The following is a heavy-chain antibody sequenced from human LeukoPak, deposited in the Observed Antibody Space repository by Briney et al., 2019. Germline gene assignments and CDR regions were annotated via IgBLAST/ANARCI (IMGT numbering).Heavy chain of an antibody. D-gene: IGHD6-19*01. CDR2: INHSGST. Sequence: SETLSLTCAVYGGSFSGYYWSWIRQPPGKGLEWIGEINHSGSTNYNPSLKSRVTISVDTSENQFSLKLSSVTAADTAVYYCARTQFRVAVHSYYFDYWGQGTLVTVSS. CDR1: GGSFSGYY. V-gene: IGHV4-34*01. J-gene: IGHJ4*02. CDR3: ARTQFRVAVHSYYFDY.